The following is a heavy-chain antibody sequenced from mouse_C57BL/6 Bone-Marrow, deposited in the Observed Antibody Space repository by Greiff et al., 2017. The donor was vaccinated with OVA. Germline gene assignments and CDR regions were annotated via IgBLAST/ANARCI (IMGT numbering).Heavy chain of an antibody. D-gene: IGHD4-1*01. CDR3: ARYWDETY. CDR1: GYTFTSYW. J-gene: IGHJ3*01. V-gene: IGHV1-7*01. Sequence: VQLQQSGAELAKPGASVKLSCKASGYTFTSYWMHWVKQRPGKGLEWIGYINPSSGYTKYNQKIKGKATLSADKSSSTAYMQLRSLTYEDSAVYYGARYWDETYWGQGTLVTVSA. CDR2: INPSSGYT.